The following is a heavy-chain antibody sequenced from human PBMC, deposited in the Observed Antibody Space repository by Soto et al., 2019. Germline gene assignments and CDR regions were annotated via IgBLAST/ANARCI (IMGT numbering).Heavy chain of an antibody. CDR2: IDPSDSYT. CDR1: GYSFTSYW. Sequence: GESLKISCKGSGYSFTSYWISWVRQMPGKGLEWMGRIDPSDSYTNYSPSFQGHVTISADKSISTAYLQWSSLKASYTAMYYCASLLDTAMVPYYYYYYGMDVWGQGTTVT. D-gene: IGHD5-18*01. V-gene: IGHV5-10-1*01. J-gene: IGHJ6*02. CDR3: ASLLDTAMVPYYYYYYGMDV.